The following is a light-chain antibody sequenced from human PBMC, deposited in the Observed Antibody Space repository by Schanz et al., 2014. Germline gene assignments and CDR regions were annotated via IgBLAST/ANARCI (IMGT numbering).Light chain of an antibody. V-gene: IGLV2-14*03. CDR1: SSDVGGYNY. J-gene: IGLJ3*02. Sequence: QSALTQPASVSGSPGQSITISCTGTSSDVGGYNYVSWYQQYPGKAPKLMIYDVSNRPSGVSNRFSGSKSGNTASLTISGLQAEDEADYYCSSHTSSNTWVFGGGTKLTVL. CDR3: SSHTSSNTWV. CDR2: DVS.